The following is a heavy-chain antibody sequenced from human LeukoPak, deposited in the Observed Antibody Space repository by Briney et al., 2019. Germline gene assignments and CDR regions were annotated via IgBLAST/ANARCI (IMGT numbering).Heavy chain of an antibody. V-gene: IGHV4-59*01. CDR1: GVSISGYY. CDR3: ARDEVRFPRVFQH. Sequence: SETLSLTCTVSGVSISGYYWSWIRQPPGKGLEWIGYIYYSGSTNYNPSLKSRVTISLDTSKDQFSLKLSSVTAADTAVYYCARDEVRFPRVFQHWGQGTLVTVSS. D-gene: IGHD3-10*01. J-gene: IGHJ1*01. CDR2: IYYSGST.